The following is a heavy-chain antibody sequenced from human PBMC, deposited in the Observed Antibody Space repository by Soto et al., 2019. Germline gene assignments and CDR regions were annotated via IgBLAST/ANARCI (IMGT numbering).Heavy chain of an antibody. CDR2: INAGNGNT. CDR1: GYTFTSYA. D-gene: IGHD2-21*02. CDR3: ARSIVVVTAADY. Sequence: ASVKVSCKASGYTFTSYAMHWVRQAPGQRLEWMGWINAGNGNTKYSQKFQGRVTITGDTSASTACMELSSLRSEDTAVYYCARSIVVVTAADYWGQGTLVTVSS. V-gene: IGHV1-3*01. J-gene: IGHJ4*02.